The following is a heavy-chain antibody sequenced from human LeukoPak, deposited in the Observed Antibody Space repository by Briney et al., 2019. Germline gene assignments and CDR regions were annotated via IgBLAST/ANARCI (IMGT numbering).Heavy chain of an antibody. CDR3: AKDLRITMVRGSGGRTDY. CDR1: GFTFSSYA. J-gene: IGHJ4*02. D-gene: IGHD3-10*01. CDR2: ISGSGGST. Sequence: QPGGSLRLSCAASGFTFSSYAMSWVRQAPGKGLEWVSAISGSGGSTYYAGSVKGRFTISRDNSKNTLYLQLNSLRAEDTAVYYCAKDLRITMVRGSGGRTDYWGQGTLVTVSS. V-gene: IGHV3-23*01.